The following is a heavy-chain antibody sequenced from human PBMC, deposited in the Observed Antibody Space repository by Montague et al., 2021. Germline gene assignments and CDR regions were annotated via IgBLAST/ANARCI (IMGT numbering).Heavy chain of an antibody. V-gene: IGHV3-30-3*01. CDR2: ISYDGIKE. CDR1: GFTFSSYA. J-gene: IGHJ6*03. D-gene: IGHD4-17*01. Sequence: SLRLSCAPSGFTFSSYAMHWVRQAPGRGLEWVAVISYDGIKEYYADSVRGRFTISRDNSNNTLYMQMNSLRAEDTAMYYCARDSSYGKSSYYYMDVWGRGTTVTVSS. CDR3: ARDSSYGKSSYYYMDV.